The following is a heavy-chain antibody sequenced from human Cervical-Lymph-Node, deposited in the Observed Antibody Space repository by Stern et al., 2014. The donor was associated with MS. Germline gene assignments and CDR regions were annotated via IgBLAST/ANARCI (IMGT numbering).Heavy chain of an antibody. CDR1: GFVFRRSA. CDR3: AKGGSGSYLD. D-gene: IGHD1-26*01. J-gene: IGHJ4*02. CDR2: ISYDGRDK. V-gene: IGHV3-30*04. Sequence: VQLGESGGGVVQPGRSLRLSCAASGFVFRRSALHWVRQAPGKGLEWVAIISYDGRDKYYTDSVKGRFTVSRDNSNNTVDLEMNSLRLEDTAVYYCAKGGSGSYLDWGQGSLVTVSS.